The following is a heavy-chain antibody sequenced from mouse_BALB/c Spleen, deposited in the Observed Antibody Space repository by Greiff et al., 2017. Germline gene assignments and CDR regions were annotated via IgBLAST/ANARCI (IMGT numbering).Heavy chain of an antibody. CDR3: ARWDYDVYYAMDY. Sequence: EVQLQQSGAELVRPGALVKLSCKASGFNIKDYYMHWVKQRPEQGLEWIGWIDPENGNTIYDPKFQGKASITADTSSNTAYLQLSSLTSEDTAVYYCARWDYDVYYAMDYWGQGTSVTVSS. CDR1: GFNIKDYY. CDR2: IDPENGNT. J-gene: IGHJ4*01. V-gene: IGHV14-1*02. D-gene: IGHD2-4*01.